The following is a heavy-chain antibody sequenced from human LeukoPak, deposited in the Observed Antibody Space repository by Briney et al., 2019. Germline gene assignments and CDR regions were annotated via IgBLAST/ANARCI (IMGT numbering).Heavy chain of an antibody. CDR2: ISGRGRTI. Sequence: PGGSLRLSCAALGFTFSDYHMSWVRQAPGKGLEWVSDISGRGRTIYYADSVKGRFTISRDNAKNSLYLQMYSLRAEDTAVYYCARGSSPPDHWGQGTLVTVSS. V-gene: IGHV3-11*01. CDR1: GFTFSDYH. CDR3: ARGSSPPDH. J-gene: IGHJ4*02.